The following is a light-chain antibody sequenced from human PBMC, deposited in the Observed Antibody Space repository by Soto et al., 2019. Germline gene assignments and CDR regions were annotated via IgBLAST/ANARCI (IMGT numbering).Light chain of an antibody. V-gene: IGKV3-15*01. CDR1: QSVSSN. CDR2: GAS. Sequence: EIVMTQSPATLSVSPGERATLSCRASQSVSSNLAWYQRKPGQAPRLLIYGASTRATGIPARFSGSGSGTEFTFTISSLQSEDFAVYYCQQYNNWPPGRTFGQGTKV. CDR3: QQYNNWPPGRT. J-gene: IGKJ1*01.